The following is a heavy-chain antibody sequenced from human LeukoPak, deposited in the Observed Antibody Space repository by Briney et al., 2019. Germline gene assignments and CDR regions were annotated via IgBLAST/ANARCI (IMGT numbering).Heavy chain of an antibody. CDR1: GFTVSSNY. CDR3: AKDSRTITMIVVVTNFDY. Sequence: PGGSLRLSCAASGFTVSSNYMSWVRQAPGKGLEWVSAISGSGGSTYYADSVKGRFTISRDNSKNTLYLQMNSLRAEDTAVYYCAKDSRTITMIVVVTNFDYWGQGTLVTVSS. J-gene: IGHJ4*02. D-gene: IGHD3-22*01. V-gene: IGHV3-23*01. CDR2: ISGSGGST.